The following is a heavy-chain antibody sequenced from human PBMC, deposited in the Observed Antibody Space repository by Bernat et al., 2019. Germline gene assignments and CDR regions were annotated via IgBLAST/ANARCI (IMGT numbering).Heavy chain of an antibody. V-gene: IGHV1-69*17. Sequence: QVQLVQSGAEVKKPGSSVKVSCKASGGTFSSYAISWVRQAPGQGLEWMGGIIPIFGIANYAQKFQGRVTITADKSTSTAYMELSSLRSEDTAVYYCGRGDLGYCSGGSCYSSDYWGQGTLVTVSS. CDR1: GGTFSSYA. CDR2: IIPIFGIA. CDR3: GRGDLGYCSGGSCYSSDY. D-gene: IGHD2-15*01. J-gene: IGHJ4*02.